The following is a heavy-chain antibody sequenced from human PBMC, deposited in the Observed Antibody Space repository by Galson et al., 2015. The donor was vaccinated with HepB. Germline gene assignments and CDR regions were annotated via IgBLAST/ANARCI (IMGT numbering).Heavy chain of an antibody. J-gene: IGHJ4*02. Sequence: SLRLSCAASGFTFSNSWMSWVRQAPGKGLEWVANIKQDGSDKYYVDSVKGRFTISRDNAKNSLYLQMYSLRAEDTAVYYCARGAFWGQGTLVTVSS. CDR1: GFTFSNSW. V-gene: IGHV3-7*03. CDR2: IKQDGSDK. CDR3: ARGAF.